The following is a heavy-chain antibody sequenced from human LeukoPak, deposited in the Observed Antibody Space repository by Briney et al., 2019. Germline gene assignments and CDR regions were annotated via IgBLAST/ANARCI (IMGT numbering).Heavy chain of an antibody. CDR2: IIPIFGTA. CDR3: ARDEPRDIYYDSSGYYPSGAFDI. J-gene: IGHJ3*02. D-gene: IGHD3-22*01. CDR1: GGTFSSYA. Sequence: SVKVSCKASGGTFSSYAISWVRQAPGQGLEWMGRIIPIFGTANYAQKFQGRVTITTDESTSTAYMELSRLRSEDTAVYYCARDEPRDIYYDSSGYYPSGAFDIWGQGTMVTVSS. V-gene: IGHV1-69*05.